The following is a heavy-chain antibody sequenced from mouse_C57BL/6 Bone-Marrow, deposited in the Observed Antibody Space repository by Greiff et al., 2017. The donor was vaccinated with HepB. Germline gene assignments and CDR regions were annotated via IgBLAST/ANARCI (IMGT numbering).Heavy chain of an antibody. J-gene: IGHJ2*01. CDR2: INPSNGGT. CDR1: GYTFTSYW. CDR3: ARSDGDWDYFDY. V-gene: IGHV1-53*01. D-gene: IGHD4-1*01. Sequence: VQLQQPGTELVKPGASVKLSCKASGYTFTSYWMHGVKQRPGQGLEWIGNINPSNGGTNYNEKFKSKATLTVDKSSSTAYMQLSSLTSEDSAVSYCARSDGDWDYFDYWGQGTTLTVSS.